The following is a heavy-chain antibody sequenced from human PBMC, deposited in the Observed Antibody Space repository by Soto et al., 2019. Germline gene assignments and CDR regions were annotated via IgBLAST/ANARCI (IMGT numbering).Heavy chain of an antibody. V-gene: IGHV3-30*18. D-gene: IGHD3-22*01. CDR3: ANGDSSLGDY. CDR1: GFTFSSYG. CDR2: ISYDGSNK. J-gene: IGHJ4*02. Sequence: QVQLVESGGGEVQPGRSLRLSCAASGFTFSSYGMHWVRQAPGKGLEWVSVISYDGSNKYYADSVKGRFTISRDNSKNTLYLQMNSLRAEDTAVYYCANGDSSLGDYWGQGTLVTVSS.